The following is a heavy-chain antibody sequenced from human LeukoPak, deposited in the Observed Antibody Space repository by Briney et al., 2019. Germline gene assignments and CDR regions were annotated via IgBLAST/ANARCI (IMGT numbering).Heavy chain of an antibody. CDR1: GFTFSSYW. V-gene: IGHV3-7*03. CDR2: INKDGGEK. Sequence: GGSLRLSCAASGFTFSSYWMSWVRQAPGKGLEWVANINKDGGEKYYVDSVKGRFTISRDNAKNSLYLQMNSLRANDTAVYYCVKDSPPRYSGSPPAYWGQGTLVTVSS. CDR3: VKDSPPRYSGSPPAY. J-gene: IGHJ4*02. D-gene: IGHD1-26*01.